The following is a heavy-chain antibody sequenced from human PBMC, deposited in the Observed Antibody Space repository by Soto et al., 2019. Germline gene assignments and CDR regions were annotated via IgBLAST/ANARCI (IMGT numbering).Heavy chain of an antibody. J-gene: IGHJ4*02. CDR3: ARAPHCSGGSCPISY. D-gene: IGHD2-15*01. CDR1: GYLFTSYY. CDR2: IIPIFGTA. V-gene: IGHV1-69*01. Sequence: QVQLEQSGAEVKKPGASVKVSCKASGYLFTSYYMHWVRQAPGQGPEWMGGIIPIFGTANYAQKFQGRVTITADESTSTAYMELSSLRSEDTAVYYCARAPHCSGGSCPISYWGQGTLVTVSS.